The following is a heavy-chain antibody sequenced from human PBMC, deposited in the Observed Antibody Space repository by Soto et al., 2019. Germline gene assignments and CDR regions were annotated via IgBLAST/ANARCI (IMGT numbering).Heavy chain of an antibody. D-gene: IGHD1-26*01. J-gene: IGHJ6*02. CDR3: ARDRSGSPGEDYYYYGMDV. CDR1: GDSVSSSSAA. CDR2: TYYRSKWYN. V-gene: IGHV6-1*01. Sequence: SQTLSLTCAISGDSVSSSSAAWNWIRQSPSRGLEWLGRTYYRSKWYNDYAVSVKSRITINPDTSKNQFSLQLNSVTPEDTAVYYCARDRSGSPGEDYYYYGMDVWGQGTTVTVSS.